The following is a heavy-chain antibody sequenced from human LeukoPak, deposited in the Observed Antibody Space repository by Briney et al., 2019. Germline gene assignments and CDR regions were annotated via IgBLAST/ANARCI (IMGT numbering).Heavy chain of an antibody. D-gene: IGHD2-15*01. CDR1: GYTFTTYD. V-gene: IGHV1-8*01. CDR2: MNPNSGNT. Sequence: ASVKVSCKASGYTFTTYDIFWVRQATGQGLEWMGRMNPNSGNTGYAQKFQGRVTMTRDTSIRTAYMELSSLRSEDTAVYYCARNATSPYCSGGGCFSTGFDYWGQGTLVTVSS. J-gene: IGHJ4*02. CDR3: ARNATSPYCSGGGCFSTGFDY.